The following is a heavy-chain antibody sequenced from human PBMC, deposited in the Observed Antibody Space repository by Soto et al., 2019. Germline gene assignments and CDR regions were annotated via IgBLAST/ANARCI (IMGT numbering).Heavy chain of an antibody. J-gene: IGHJ4*01. V-gene: IGHV3-20*04. CDR1: GFTFDNYA. Sequence: GGSLRLSCTVSGFTFDNYAMSWVRQAPGKGLEWISGINWNGASAGYADSVKGRFTISRDYAKNSLYLQMNSLRAEDTALYYCARGLNKAALSFEYWGQGTLVTVSS. CDR3: ARGLNKAALSFEY. D-gene: IGHD6-25*01. CDR2: INWNGASA.